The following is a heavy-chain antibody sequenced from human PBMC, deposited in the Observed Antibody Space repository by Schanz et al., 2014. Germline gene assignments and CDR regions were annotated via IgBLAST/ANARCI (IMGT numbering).Heavy chain of an antibody. CDR1: GYSFISHA. D-gene: IGHD5-18*01. J-gene: IGHJ3*02. Sequence: QVQVVQSGAEVKKPGASVKVSCKASGYSFISHAIHWVRQAPGQRLEWMGWINAANGNTRYSQKVQGRVTMTTDTSTGTAYMELRSLRSDDTALYYCTRGGYSYALSAFDIWGQGTMVTVSS. CDR3: TRGGYSYALSAFDI. CDR2: INAANGNT. V-gene: IGHV1-3*01.